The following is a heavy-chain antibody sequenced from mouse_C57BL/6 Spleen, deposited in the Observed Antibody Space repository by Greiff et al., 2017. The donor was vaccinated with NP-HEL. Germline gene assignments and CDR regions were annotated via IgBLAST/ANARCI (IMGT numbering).Heavy chain of an antibody. CDR2: IDPSDSYT. CDR3: ARLAYGGDWFAY. Sequence: QVQLQQPGAELVMPGASVKLSCKASGYTFTSYWMHWVKQRPGQGLEWIGEIDPSDSYTNYNQKFKGKSTLTVDKSSSTAYMQLGSLTSEDSAVYYCARLAYGGDWFAYWGQGTLVTVSA. CDR1: GYTFTSYW. V-gene: IGHV1-69*01. D-gene: IGHD1-1*01. J-gene: IGHJ3*01.